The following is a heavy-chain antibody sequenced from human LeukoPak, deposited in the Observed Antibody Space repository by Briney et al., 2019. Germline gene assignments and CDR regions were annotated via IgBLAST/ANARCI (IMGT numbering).Heavy chain of an antibody. V-gene: IGHV3-21*01. CDR3: ARERSSSWFVADY. Sequence: GGSLRLSCAASGFTFSSYSMNWVRQAPGKGLEWVSSISSSSSYIYYADSVKGRFTISRDNAKNSLYLQINSPRAEDTAVYYCARERSSSWFVADYWGQGTLVTVSS. CDR1: GFTFSSYS. CDR2: ISSSSSYI. D-gene: IGHD6-13*01. J-gene: IGHJ4*02.